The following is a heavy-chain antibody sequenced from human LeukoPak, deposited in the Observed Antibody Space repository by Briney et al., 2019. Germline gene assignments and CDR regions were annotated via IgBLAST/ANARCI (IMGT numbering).Heavy chain of an antibody. CDR3: ARGRITYYDFWRRNWFDP. V-gene: IGHV4-34*01. CDR1: GGSFSGYY. Sequence: PSETLSLTCAVYGGSFSGYYWSWVRQPPGKGLEWIGEINHSGSTNYNPSLKSRVTISVDTSMNQFSLKLSSVTAADTAVYYCARGRITYYDFWRRNWFDPWGQGTLVTVSS. D-gene: IGHD3-3*01. J-gene: IGHJ5*02. CDR2: INHSGST.